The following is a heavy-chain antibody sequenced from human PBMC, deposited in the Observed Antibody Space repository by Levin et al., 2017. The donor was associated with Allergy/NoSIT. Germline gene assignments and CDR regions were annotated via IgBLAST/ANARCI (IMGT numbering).Heavy chain of an antibody. CDR1: GFTFTSFW. Sequence: QPGGSLRLSCAASGFTFTSFWMTWVRQAPGKGLEWVANIKQDGSETYYVDSVKGRFTISRDNAKNSVYLQMNSLRVDDTAVYYCVREEGWGYHYGMDVWGQGTTVTVSS. D-gene: IGHD3-16*02. J-gene: IGHJ6*02. CDR3: VREEGWGYHYGMDV. V-gene: IGHV3-7*01. CDR2: IKQDGSET.